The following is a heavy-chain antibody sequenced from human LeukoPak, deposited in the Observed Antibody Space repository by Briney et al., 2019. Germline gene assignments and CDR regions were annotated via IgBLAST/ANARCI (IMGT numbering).Heavy chain of an antibody. CDR3: GREGATEALADY. V-gene: IGHV4-4*07. D-gene: IGHD1-26*01. CDR1: GGSISSYY. CDR2: IYASGST. Sequence: SETLSLTCTVSGGSISSYYWSWIRQPAGKGLEWIGRIYASGSTNYNPSLKSRVTMSVDTSNNHFSLNLISVTAADTAVYYCGREGATEALADYWGQGTLVTVSS. J-gene: IGHJ4*02.